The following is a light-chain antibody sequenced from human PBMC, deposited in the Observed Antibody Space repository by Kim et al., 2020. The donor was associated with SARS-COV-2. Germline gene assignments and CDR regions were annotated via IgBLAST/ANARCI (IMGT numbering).Light chain of an antibody. Sequence: QLVLTQSPSASASLGALVKLTCILSSGHSRYAIAWHQQQPERGPQYLLKVTSDGSHTRGDGIPDRFSGSSSGAERYLTISSLQSEDEADYYCQTWDIGIQVFGGGTQLTVL. V-gene: IGLV4-69*02. CDR1: SGHSRYA. CDR2: VTSDGSH. CDR3: QTWDIGIQV. J-gene: IGLJ3*02.